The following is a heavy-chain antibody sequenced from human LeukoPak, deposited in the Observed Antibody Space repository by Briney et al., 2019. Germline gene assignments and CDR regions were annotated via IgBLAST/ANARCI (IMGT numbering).Heavy chain of an antibody. V-gene: IGHV4-4*02. CDR1: GGSISSSNW. CDR3: ARTYYDILTGYLAQGVFDY. D-gene: IGHD3-9*01. Sequence: PSGTLSLTCAVSGGSISSSNWWSWVRQPPGKGLEWIGEIYHSGSTNYNPSLKSRVTISVDKSKNQFSLKLSSVTAADTAVYYCARTYYDILTGYLAQGVFDYWGQGTLVTVSS. J-gene: IGHJ4*02. CDR2: IYHSGST.